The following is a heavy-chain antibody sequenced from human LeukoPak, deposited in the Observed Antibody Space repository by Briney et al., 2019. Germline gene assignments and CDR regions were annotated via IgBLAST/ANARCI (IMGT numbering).Heavy chain of an antibody. Sequence: GASVKVSCKASGYTFTSYGISWVRQAPGQGLEWMGWISAYSDNSNYAQKLQGRVTMTTDTSTTTAYMELRSLRSDDTALYYCARDLKRGYSSGRYSWGTGSSNDYWGQGTLVTVSS. V-gene: IGHV1-18*01. J-gene: IGHJ4*02. CDR2: ISAYSDNS. CDR1: GYTFTSYG. D-gene: IGHD6-19*01. CDR3: ARDLKRGYSSGRYSWGTGSSNDY.